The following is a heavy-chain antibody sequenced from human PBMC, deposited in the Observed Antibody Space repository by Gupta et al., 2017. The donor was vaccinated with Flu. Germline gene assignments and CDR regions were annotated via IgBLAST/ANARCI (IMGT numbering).Heavy chain of an antibody. CDR1: GGSIRSGSFS. J-gene: IGHJ4*02. V-gene: IGHV4-61*02. CDR2: IYTSEST. Sequence: QVQLQESGPGLVKPSQTLSLTCTVSGGSIRSGSFSWSWIRQPAAKGLEWIGRIYTSESTNYNPSLKSRATISLDTSKNQFSLKLNSVTAADTAVYYCARAQKRGDTFGSGAHSGYYFDYWGQGTLVTVSS. D-gene: IGHD5-18*01. CDR3: ARAQKRGDTFGSGAHSGYYFDY.